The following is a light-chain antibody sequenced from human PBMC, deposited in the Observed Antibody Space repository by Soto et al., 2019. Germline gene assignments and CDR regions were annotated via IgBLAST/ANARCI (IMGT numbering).Light chain of an antibody. CDR2: AAS. J-gene: IGKJ4*01. V-gene: IGKV1-12*01. Sequence: DIQMTQSPSSGSAFVGDRVGIPCRAIQGINNWLAWYQQKAGKAPKPLIYAASSLQSGVPSRFSGSGSGTDFTLTISSLQPEDSATYFCQQANSFPLTFGGGTIIEIK. CDR1: QGINNW. CDR3: QQANSFPLT.